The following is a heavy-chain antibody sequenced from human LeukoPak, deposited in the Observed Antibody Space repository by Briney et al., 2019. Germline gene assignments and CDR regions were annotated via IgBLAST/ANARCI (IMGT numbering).Heavy chain of an antibody. CDR1: GGTFSSYA. V-gene: IGHV1-69*05. CDR2: IIPIFGTA. CDR3: AKQDYYDSSGYYLADAFDI. J-gene: IGHJ3*02. Sequence: ASVKVSCKASGGTFSSYAISWVRQAPGQGLEWMGGIIPIFGTANYAQKFQGRVTITTDESTSTAYMELSSLRSEGTAVYYCAKQDYYDSSGYYLADAFDIWGQGTMVTVSS. D-gene: IGHD3-22*01.